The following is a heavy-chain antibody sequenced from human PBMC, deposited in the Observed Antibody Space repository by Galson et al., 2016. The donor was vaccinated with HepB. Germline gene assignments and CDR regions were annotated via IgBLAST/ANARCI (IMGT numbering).Heavy chain of an antibody. CDR2: IFHSGGP. Sequence: SETLSLTCTVSGVSISSNSWWSGVLQSPEKGLEWFGEIFHSGGPNYSPSLKSRVTISIDRPKNQLSLGLSSVVAADTAVYYCARSSATTGVDFDYWGQGTLVTVSS. D-gene: IGHD4-23*01. J-gene: IGHJ4*02. CDR1: GVSISSNSW. V-gene: IGHV4/OR15-8*02. CDR3: ARSSATTGVDFDY.